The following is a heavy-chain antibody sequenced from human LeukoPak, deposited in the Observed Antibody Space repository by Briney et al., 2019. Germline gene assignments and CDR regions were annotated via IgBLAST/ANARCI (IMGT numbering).Heavy chain of an antibody. CDR1: GFTFSSYW. D-gene: IGHD4-23*01. CDR2: IGTDGSRT. J-gene: IGHJ3*02. Sequence: GGSLRLSCAASGFTFSSYWMHWVRQVPGKGLVWVARIGTDGSRTTYADYVQGRFTISRDNAKNTLYLQMNSLRAEDTAVYYCARDKYGGNPNAFDIWGQGTSVTVSS. CDR3: ARDKYGGNPNAFDI. V-gene: IGHV3-74*01.